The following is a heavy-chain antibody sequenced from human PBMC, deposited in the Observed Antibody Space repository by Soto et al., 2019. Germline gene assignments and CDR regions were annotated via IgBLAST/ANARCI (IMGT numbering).Heavy chain of an antibody. CDR3: ARVSASGWHVNGRDYFDS. CDR1: GFTFSNYY. J-gene: IGHJ4*02. Sequence: QVQLVESGGGLVKPGGSLRLSCAASGFTFSNYYMTWIRQAPGKGLECLSDISSREVTVYYADSVKGRFTISRDNTKNSLYLQMTTLRDEDTAVYYCARVSASGWHVNGRDYFDSWGQGTLVTVSS. CDR2: ISSREVTV. V-gene: IGHV3-11*01. D-gene: IGHD6-19*01.